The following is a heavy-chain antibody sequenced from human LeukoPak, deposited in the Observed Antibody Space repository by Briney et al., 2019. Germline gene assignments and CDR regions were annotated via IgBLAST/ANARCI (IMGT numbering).Heavy chain of an antibody. V-gene: IGHV4-59*08. CDR1: SGSISSHY. J-gene: IGHJ4*02. CDR2: IYYTGST. D-gene: IGHD5-18*01. CDR3: ARGYSYGHGAMFDY. Sequence: SETLSLTCTVSSGSISSHYWSWIRQPPGGGLEWIGYIYYTGSTNYNPSLKSRVTISVDTSKNQFSLNLSSVTAADTAVYYCARGYSYGHGAMFDYWGQGTLVTVSP.